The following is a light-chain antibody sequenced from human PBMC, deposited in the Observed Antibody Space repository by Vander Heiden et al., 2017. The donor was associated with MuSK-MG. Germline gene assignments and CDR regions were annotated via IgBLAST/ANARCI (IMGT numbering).Light chain of an antibody. CDR2: DVS. CDR3: SSYTYTSSSTLG. J-gene: IGLJ2*01. V-gene: IGLV2-14*03. CDR1: SSDVGRYNY. Sequence: QPALTQPASVSGSPRQSVTISCTGTSSDVGRYNYVSWYQQHPGKAPKLMIFDVSNRPSGVSNRFSGSKSGNTASLTISGLRPEDEADYYCSSYTYTSSSTLGFGGGTKLTVL.